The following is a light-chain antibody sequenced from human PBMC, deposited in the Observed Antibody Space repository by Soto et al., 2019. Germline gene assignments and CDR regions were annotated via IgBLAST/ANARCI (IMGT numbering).Light chain of an antibody. CDR3: SSYTNINTRACV. CDR1: SGDIGSYNR. CDR2: EVT. Sequence: QSALTQPASVSGSPGQSITISCTGTSGDIGSYNRVSWYQQHPGKAPKLIIYEVTARPSGVSNRFSGSKSDNTASLTISGLQAEDESEYYCSSYTNINTRACVFGTGTKLTVL. J-gene: IGLJ1*01. V-gene: IGLV2-14*01.